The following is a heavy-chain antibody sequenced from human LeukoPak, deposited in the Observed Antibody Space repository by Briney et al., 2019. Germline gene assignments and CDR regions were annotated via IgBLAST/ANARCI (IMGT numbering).Heavy chain of an antibody. CDR1: GFTFSSYA. CDR2: ISGSGGST. Sequence: GGSLRLSCAASGFTFSSYAMSWVRQAPGKGLEGVSAISGSGGSTYYADSGKGRFTISRDNSKNTLYLQMNSLRAEDTAVYYCAKGGPAAMSYYYYGMDVWGQGTTVTVSS. D-gene: IGHD2-2*01. V-gene: IGHV3-23*01. CDR3: AKGGPAAMSYYYYGMDV. J-gene: IGHJ6*02.